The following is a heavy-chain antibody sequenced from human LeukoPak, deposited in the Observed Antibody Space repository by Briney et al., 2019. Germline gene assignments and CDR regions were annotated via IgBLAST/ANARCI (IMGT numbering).Heavy chain of an antibody. CDR1: GYTFTSYG. J-gene: IGHJ6*02. D-gene: IGHD3-9*01. Sequence: GASVKVSCKASGYTFTSYGISWVRQAPGQGLEWMGWISAYNGSTNYAQKLQGRVTMTTDTSTSTAYMELRSLRSDDTAVYYCARDTRYFENYYYYGMDVWGQGTTVTVSS. CDR2: ISAYNGST. CDR3: ARDTRYFENYYYYGMDV. V-gene: IGHV1-18*01.